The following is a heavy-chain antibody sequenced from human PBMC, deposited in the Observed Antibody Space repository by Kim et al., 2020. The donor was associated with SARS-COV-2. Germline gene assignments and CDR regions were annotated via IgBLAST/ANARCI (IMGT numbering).Heavy chain of an antibody. V-gene: IGHV4-59*13. CDR1: GASISSYF. D-gene: IGHD4-17*01. CDR2: IYDSVTT. J-gene: IGHJ5*02. CDR3: ARQVYGGDNWYDP. Sequence: SETLSLTCTVSGASISSYFWSWIRQSPGTGLEWIAYIYDSVTTNHTPSLKSRVTISMDTSKNQLSLELRSVTAADTAIYYCARQVYGGDNWYDPWGQGILVTVSS.